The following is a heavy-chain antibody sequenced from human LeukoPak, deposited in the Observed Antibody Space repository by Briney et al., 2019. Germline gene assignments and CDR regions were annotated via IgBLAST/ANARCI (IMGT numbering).Heavy chain of an antibody. J-gene: IGHJ4*02. V-gene: IGHV3-30*02. Sequence: GGSLRLSCAASGFTFSSYGMHWVRQAPGKGLEWVAFIRYDGSNKYYADSVKGRFTISRDNSKNTLYLQMNSLRAEDTAVYYCARDQVFRSGWYRGFDYWGQGTLVTVSS. CDR3: ARDQVFRSGWYRGFDY. CDR1: GFTFSSYG. CDR2: IRYDGSNK. D-gene: IGHD6-19*01.